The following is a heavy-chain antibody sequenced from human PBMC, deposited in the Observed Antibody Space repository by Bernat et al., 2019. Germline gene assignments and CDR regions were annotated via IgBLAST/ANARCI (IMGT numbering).Heavy chain of an antibody. Sequence: EVQLVESGGGLVKPGGSLRFSCAASGFTFSSYSMNWVRQAPGKGLEWVSSISSSSSYLYYADSVKSRFTISRDNAKNSLYLQMNSLRAEDTAVYYCARDFSGADYYYYGMDVWGQGTTVTVSS. D-gene: IGHD6-19*01. CDR2: ISSSSSYL. V-gene: IGHV3-21*01. CDR3: ARDFSGADYYYYGMDV. CDR1: GFTFSSYS. J-gene: IGHJ6*02.